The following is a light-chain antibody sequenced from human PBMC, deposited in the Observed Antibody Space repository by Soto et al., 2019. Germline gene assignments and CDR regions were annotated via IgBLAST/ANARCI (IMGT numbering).Light chain of an antibody. J-gene: IGKJ4*01. CDR3: QKYNSAPLT. V-gene: IGKV1-27*01. CDR2: AAS. Sequence: EIQMTQSPSSLSASVGERVTITCPSGQGLSNYLAWYQKKPGKVPTLLIYAASTLESGVPSRSSGSGSGTDFTLPISSLQPEDVATYYCQKYNSAPLTLGGGTKVDIK. CDR1: QGLSNY.